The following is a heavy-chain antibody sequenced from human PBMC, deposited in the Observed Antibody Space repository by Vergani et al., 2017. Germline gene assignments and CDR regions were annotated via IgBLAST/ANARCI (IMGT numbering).Heavy chain of an antibody. CDR3: ASGGLGISIGYWYFDL. V-gene: IGHV3-21*01. CDR1: EFTFSTYT. J-gene: IGHJ2*01. CDR2: ISGGGTYI. Sequence: EVQLVESGGGLVKPGGSLRLSCAASEFTFSTYTMNWVRQAPGKGLEWVSSISGGGTYIYYADSLKGRFTISRDNAKNALYLQMNSLRAEDTAVDYCASGGLGISIGYWYFDLWGRGTLVTVSS. D-gene: IGHD7-27*01.